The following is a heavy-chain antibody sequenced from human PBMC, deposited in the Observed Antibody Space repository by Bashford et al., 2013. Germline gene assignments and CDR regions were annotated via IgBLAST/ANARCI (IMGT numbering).Heavy chain of an antibody. CDR3: AREIFPYCTNGVCYYLGSGLFDY. CDR2: ISSSGSTI. CDR1: GFTFSSYE. J-gene: IGHJ4*02. Sequence: GGSLRLSCAASGFTFSSYEMNWVRQAPGKGLEWVSYISSSGSTIYYADSVKGRFTISRDNAKNSLYLQMNSLRAEDTAVYYCAREIFPYCTNGVCYYLGSGLFDYWGQGTLVTVSS. V-gene: IGHV3-48*03. D-gene: IGHD2-8*01.